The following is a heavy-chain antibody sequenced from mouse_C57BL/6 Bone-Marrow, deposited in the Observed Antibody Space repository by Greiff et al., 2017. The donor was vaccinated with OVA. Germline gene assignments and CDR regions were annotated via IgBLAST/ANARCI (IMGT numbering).Heavy chain of an antibody. J-gene: IGHJ2*01. CDR3: ASYYYGSYYFDY. CDR1: GFTFSSYG. D-gene: IGHD1-1*01. CDR2: ISSGGSYT. Sequence: EVQLVESGGDLVKPGGSLKLSCAASGFTFSSYGMSWVRQTPDKRLEWVATISSGGSYTYYPDSVKGRFTISRDNAKNTLYLQMSSLKSEDTAMYYCASYYYGSYYFDYWGQGTTLTVSS. V-gene: IGHV5-6*01.